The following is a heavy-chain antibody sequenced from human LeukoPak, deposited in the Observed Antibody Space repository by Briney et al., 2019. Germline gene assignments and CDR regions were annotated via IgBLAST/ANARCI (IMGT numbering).Heavy chain of an antibody. CDR2: ISSSGSTI. D-gene: IGHD3-3*01. Sequence: GGSLRLSCAASGFTFSDYYMSWIRQAPGKGLEWVSYISSSGSTIYYADSAKGRFTISRDNAKNSLYLQMNSLRAEDTAVYYCARVKYYDFWSGYSLTTYYFDYWGQGTLVTVSS. J-gene: IGHJ4*02. CDR1: GFTFSDYY. CDR3: ARVKYYDFWSGYSLTTYYFDY. V-gene: IGHV3-11*01.